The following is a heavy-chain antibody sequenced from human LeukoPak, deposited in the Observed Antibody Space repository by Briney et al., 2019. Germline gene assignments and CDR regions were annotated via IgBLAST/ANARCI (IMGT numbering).Heavy chain of an antibody. Sequence: SETLSLTRAVYGGSFSGYYWSWIRQPPGKGLEWIGEINHSGSTNYNPSLKSRVTISVDTSKNQFSLKLSSVTAADTAVYYCARGLAGRYCSGGSCYFNWFDPWGQGTLVTVSS. J-gene: IGHJ5*02. CDR2: INHSGST. D-gene: IGHD2-15*01. V-gene: IGHV4-34*01. CDR3: ARGLAGRYCSGGSCYFNWFDP. CDR1: GGSFSGYY.